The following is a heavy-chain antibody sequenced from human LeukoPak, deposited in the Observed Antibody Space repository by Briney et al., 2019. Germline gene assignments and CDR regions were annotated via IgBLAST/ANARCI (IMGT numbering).Heavy chain of an antibody. V-gene: IGHV3-33*01. J-gene: IGHJ3*02. D-gene: IGHD2-15*01. CDR2: IWYDGSNK. Sequence: GGSLILSCAASGFTFSSYGMHWVRQAPGKGLEWVAVIWYDGSNKYYADSVKGRFTISRDNSKNTLYLQMNSLRAEDTAVYYRASGLGYCSGGSCYFDAFDIWGQGTMVTVSS. CDR1: GFTFSSYG. CDR3: ASGLGYCSGGSCYFDAFDI.